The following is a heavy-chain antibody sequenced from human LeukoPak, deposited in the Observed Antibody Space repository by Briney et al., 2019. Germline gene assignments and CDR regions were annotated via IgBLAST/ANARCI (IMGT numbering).Heavy chain of an antibody. Sequence: SETPSLTCAVSGYSISSGYYWGWIRQPPGKGLEWIGSIYHSGSTYYNPSLKSRVTISVDTSKNQFSLKLSSVTAADTAVYYCARHFSPAAEAAPGGDFDYWGQGTLVTVSS. CDR2: IYHSGST. CDR3: ARHFSPAAEAAPGGDFDY. CDR1: GYSISSGYY. J-gene: IGHJ4*02. V-gene: IGHV4-38-2*01. D-gene: IGHD2-2*01.